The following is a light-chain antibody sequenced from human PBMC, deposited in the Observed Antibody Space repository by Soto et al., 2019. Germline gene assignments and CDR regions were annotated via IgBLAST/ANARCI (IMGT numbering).Light chain of an antibody. J-gene: IGKJ4*01. V-gene: IGKV3-11*01. CDR3: HQRSSWPPT. Sequence: EIVLTQSPAALSLSPGGRATLSCRASQSVGDYLAWDRQKPGRAPRLLIYDAKQRSADVPARFSGSGSGTDFTLAIDSLEPGDFAVYCCHQRSSWPPTFGGGSKVEIK. CDR2: DAK. CDR1: QSVGDY.